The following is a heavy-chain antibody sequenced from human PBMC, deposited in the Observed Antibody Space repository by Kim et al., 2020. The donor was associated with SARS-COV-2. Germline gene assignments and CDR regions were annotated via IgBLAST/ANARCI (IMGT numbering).Heavy chain of an antibody. D-gene: IGHD3-16*02. CDR2: IYYSGST. Sequence: SETLSLTCTVSGGSISSYYWSWIRQPPGKGLEWIGYIYYSGSTNYNPSLKSRVTISVDTSKNQFSLKLSSVTAADTAVYYCARLGVPAFGGIIGHFDYWGQGTLVTVSS. V-gene: IGHV4-59*08. J-gene: IGHJ4*02. CDR3: ARLGVPAFGGIIGHFDY. CDR1: GGSISSYY.